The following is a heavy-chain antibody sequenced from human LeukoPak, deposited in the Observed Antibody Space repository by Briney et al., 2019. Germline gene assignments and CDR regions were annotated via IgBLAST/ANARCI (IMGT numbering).Heavy chain of an antibody. V-gene: IGHV4-59*01. Sequence: PSETLSLTCTVPGGSISSYYWSWIRQPPGKGLEWIGYIYYSGSTNYNPSLKSRVTISLDTSKNQFSLKLSSVTAADTAVYYCARDYGARRNWFDPWGQGTLVTVSS. D-gene: IGHD4-17*01. CDR3: ARDYGARRNWFDP. CDR2: IYYSGST. J-gene: IGHJ5*02. CDR1: GGSISSYY.